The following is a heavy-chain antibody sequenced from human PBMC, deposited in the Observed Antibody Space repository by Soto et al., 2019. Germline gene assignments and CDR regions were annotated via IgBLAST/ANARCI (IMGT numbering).Heavy chain of an antibody. Sequence: VQLVESGGGVVQPGRSLRLSCAASGFTFSDYAMHWVRQAPGKGLEWVAVVSHDGRNTHYADSVKGRFTISRDSSKNTVSLEITILRAGDTAVYYCAKGGRQWLVTSDFNYWGQGALVTVSS. CDR3: AKGGRQWLVTSDFNY. V-gene: IGHV3-30*18. J-gene: IGHJ4*02. CDR2: VSHDGRNT. D-gene: IGHD6-19*01. CDR1: GFTFSDYA.